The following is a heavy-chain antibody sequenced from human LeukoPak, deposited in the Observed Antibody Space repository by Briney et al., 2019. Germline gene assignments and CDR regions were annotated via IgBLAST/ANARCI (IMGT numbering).Heavy chain of an antibody. J-gene: IGHJ4*02. D-gene: IGHD3-9*01. CDR3: AREKRLRYFDWLPLDY. V-gene: IGHV1/OR15-3*02. Sequence: ASVKVSCKASGYTFTDYYMHWVRQAPGQGLEWMGWINAGNGNTKYSQKFQGRVTITRDTSASTAYMELSSLRSEDTAVYYCAREKRLRYFDWLPLDYWGQGTLVTVSS. CDR1: GYTFTDYY. CDR2: INAGNGNT.